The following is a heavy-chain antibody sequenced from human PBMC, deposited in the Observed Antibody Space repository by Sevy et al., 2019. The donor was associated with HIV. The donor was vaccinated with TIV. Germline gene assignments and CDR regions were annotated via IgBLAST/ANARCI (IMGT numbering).Heavy chain of an antibody. CDR3: ASQPTGIAVDLGLY. D-gene: IGHD6-19*01. V-gene: IGHV3-30-3*01. Sequence: GGSLRLSCAASGFTFSSYAMHWVRQAPGKGLEWVAVISYDGSNKYYADSVKGRFTISRDNSKNTLYLQMNSLRAEDTAVYYCASQPTGIAVDLGLYWGQGPLVTVSS. J-gene: IGHJ4*02. CDR2: ISYDGSNK. CDR1: GFTFSSYA.